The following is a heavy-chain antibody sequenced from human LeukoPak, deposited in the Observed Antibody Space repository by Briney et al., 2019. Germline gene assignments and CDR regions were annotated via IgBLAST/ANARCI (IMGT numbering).Heavy chain of an antibody. J-gene: IGHJ4*02. CDR2: ISSSSTI. D-gene: IGHD4-17*01. V-gene: IGHV3-48*02. CDR1: GFTFSSYS. CDR3: ARDYGDYVRYFDY. Sequence: GGSLRLSCAASGFTFSSYSMNWVRQAPGKGLEWVSYISSSSTIYYADSVKGRFTISRDNAKNSLYLQMNSLRDEDTAVYYCARDYGDYVRYFDYWGQGTLVTVSS.